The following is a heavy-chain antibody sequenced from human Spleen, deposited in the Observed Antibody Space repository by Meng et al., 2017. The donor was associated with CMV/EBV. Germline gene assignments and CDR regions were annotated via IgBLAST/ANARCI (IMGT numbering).Heavy chain of an antibody. CDR1: GLTFNLYW. V-gene: IGHV3-7*01. CDR3: ARESDYYYYGMDV. Sequence: GESLKISCAASGLTFNLYWMSWVRQAPGKGLEWVANIKEDGSEKYYVDSVKGRFTISRDNAKNSLYLQMNSLRAEDTAVYYCARESDYYYYGMDVWGQGTTVTVSS. CDR2: IKEDGSEK. J-gene: IGHJ6*02.